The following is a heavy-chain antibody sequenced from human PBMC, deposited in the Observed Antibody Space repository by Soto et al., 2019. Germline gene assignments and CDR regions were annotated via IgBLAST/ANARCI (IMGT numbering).Heavy chain of an antibody. D-gene: IGHD6-19*01. Sequence: ASVKVSCKASGCTFTSYAMHWVRQAPGQRLEWMGWINAGNGNTKYSQKFQGRVTITRDTSASTAYMELSSLRSEDTAVYYCAAIAVAGTGNGYWGQGTLVTVSS. J-gene: IGHJ4*02. CDR1: GCTFTSYA. V-gene: IGHV1-3*01. CDR3: AAIAVAGTGNGY. CDR2: INAGNGNT.